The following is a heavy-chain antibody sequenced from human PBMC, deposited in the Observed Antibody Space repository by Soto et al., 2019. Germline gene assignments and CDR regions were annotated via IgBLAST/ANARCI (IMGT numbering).Heavy chain of an antibody. CDR1: GFTFRTHT. J-gene: IGHJ6*02. CDR3: VKGGEDITSPYGMDV. D-gene: IGHD3-16*01. V-gene: IGHV3-21*06. CDR2: ISSGGTYL. Sequence: GGSLRLSCAGSGFTFRTHTLVWVRQAPGKGLEWVSSISSGGTYLEYAHSVKGRFAISSDDAKDSVFLQMNSLKTDDTAVYYCVKGGEDITSPYGMDVWGQGTTVTVSS.